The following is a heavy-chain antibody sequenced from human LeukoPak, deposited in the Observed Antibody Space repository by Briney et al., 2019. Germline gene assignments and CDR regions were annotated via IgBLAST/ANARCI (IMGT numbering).Heavy chain of an antibody. Sequence: GSSVKVSCKASGGTFSSYAISWVRQAPGQGLEWMGRIIPILGIANYAQKFQGRVTITADKSTSTAYKELSSLRSEDTAVYYCARDPPPLFTNQNLEFDYWGQGTLVTVSS. D-gene: IGHD1-14*01. V-gene: IGHV1-69*04. CDR1: GGTFSSYA. J-gene: IGHJ4*02. CDR2: IIPILGIA. CDR3: ARDPPPLFTNQNLEFDY.